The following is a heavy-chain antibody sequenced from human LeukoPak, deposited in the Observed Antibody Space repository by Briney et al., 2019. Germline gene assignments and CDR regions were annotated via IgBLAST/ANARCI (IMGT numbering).Heavy chain of an antibody. J-gene: IGHJ4*02. V-gene: IGHV4-39*01. CDR1: GGSISSSSYY. D-gene: IGHD6-13*01. Sequence: PSETLSLTCTVSGGSISSSSYYWGWIRQPPGTGLEWIGSIYYSGSTYSNPSLKSRVTISVDTSKNQFSLKLSSVTAADTAVYYCARGKQQLVARYIDYWGQGTLVTVSS. CDR2: IYYSGST. CDR3: ARGKQQLVARYIDY.